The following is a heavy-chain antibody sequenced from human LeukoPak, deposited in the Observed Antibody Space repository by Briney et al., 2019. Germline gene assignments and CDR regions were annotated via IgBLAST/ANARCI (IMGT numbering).Heavy chain of an antibody. CDR2: IRSKAYGGTT. Sequence: PGGSLRLSCTISGFTFGDYAMSWFRQAPGKGLEWVGFIRSKAYGGTTEYAASVKGRFTISRDDSKSIAYLQMNSLKTEDTAVYYCTRGGGYTYGPSAFDVWGQGTMVTVSS. J-gene: IGHJ3*01. CDR3: TRGGGYTYGPSAFDV. V-gene: IGHV3-49*03. D-gene: IGHD5-18*01. CDR1: GFTFGDYA.